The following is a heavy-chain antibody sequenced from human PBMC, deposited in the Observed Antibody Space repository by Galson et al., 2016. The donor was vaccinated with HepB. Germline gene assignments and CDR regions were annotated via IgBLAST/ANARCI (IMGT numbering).Heavy chain of an antibody. J-gene: IGHJ4*02. Sequence: SLRLSCAASGFTLSNYWMHWVRQVPGKGLVWVSRITSDGSSTTYAEFVEGRFTISRDNAKNTMYLQMNRLRAEDTAVYYCARDRDSSGVDYWGQGTLVTVSS. CDR2: ITSDGSST. CDR3: ARDRDSSGVDY. CDR1: GFTLSNYW. V-gene: IGHV3-74*01. D-gene: IGHD3-22*01.